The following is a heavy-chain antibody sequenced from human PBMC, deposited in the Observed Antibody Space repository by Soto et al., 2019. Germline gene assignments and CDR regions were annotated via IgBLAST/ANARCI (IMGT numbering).Heavy chain of an antibody. CDR3: ARSPDYYYGSGSYEGGSEYYYYYMDV. J-gene: IGHJ6*03. CDR1: GGSISSGGYY. Sequence: PSETLSLTCTVSGGSISSGGYYWSWIRQHPGKGLEWIGYIYYSGSTYYNPSLKSRVTISVDTSKNQFSLKLSSVTAADTAVYYCARSPDYYYGSGSYEGGSEYYYYYMDVWGKGTTVTVSS. CDR2: IYYSGST. D-gene: IGHD3-10*01. V-gene: IGHV4-31*03.